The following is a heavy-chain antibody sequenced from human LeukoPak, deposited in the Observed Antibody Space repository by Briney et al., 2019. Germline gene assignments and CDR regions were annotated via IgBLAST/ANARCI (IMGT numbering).Heavy chain of an antibody. CDR3: VTAPRGVVSDYSSVAHYMDV. V-gene: IGHV4-39*02. CDR2: FFHSGSADSGSA. J-gene: IGHJ6*03. CDR1: SGVISTSRYY. D-gene: IGHD4-17*01. Sequence: SETLSLTCTVSSGVISTSRYYWAWIRQPPGKGPEWIGSFFHSGSADSGSADYNPSLRSRVTISIDASKDRVYLKLTSVTAADTAVYFCVTAPRGVVSDYSSVAHYMDVWGKGARVTVSS.